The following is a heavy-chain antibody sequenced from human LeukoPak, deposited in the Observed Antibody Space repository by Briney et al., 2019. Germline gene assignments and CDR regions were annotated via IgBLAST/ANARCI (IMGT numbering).Heavy chain of an antibody. J-gene: IGHJ4*02. CDR1: GGSISSRSYY. D-gene: IGHD3-16*01. CDR3: ARGEQVLEYFDY. V-gene: IGHV4-39*01. CDR2: ISDSGST. Sequence: SETLSLTCTVSGGSISSRSYYWGWIRQPPGKGLEWIGKISDSGSTYYSPALRSRVTISIAMSNNQFSLKLPSVTATDTAVYYCARGEQVLEYFDYWGQGTLVTASP.